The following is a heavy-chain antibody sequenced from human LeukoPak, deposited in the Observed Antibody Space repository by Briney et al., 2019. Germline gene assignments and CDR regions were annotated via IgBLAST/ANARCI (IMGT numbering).Heavy chain of an antibody. V-gene: IGHV1-2*02. Sequence: ASVKVSCKASGYTFTSYYMHWVRQAPGQGLEWMGWINPNSGGTNYAQKFQGRVTMTRDTSISTAYMELSRLRSDDTAVYYCAGGAIRFLEWLSAAYYYYMDVWGKGTTVTVSS. J-gene: IGHJ6*03. CDR2: INPNSGGT. D-gene: IGHD3-3*01. CDR3: AGGAIRFLEWLSAAYYYYMDV. CDR1: GYTFTSYY.